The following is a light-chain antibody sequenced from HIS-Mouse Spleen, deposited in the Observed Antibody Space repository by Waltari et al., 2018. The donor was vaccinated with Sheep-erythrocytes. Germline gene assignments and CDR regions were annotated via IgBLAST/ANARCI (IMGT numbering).Light chain of an antibody. CDR1: QSISSW. Sequence: DIQMTQSPSTLSASVGDRVTITCRASQSISSWLAWYQQQPGKAPKLLIYKASSLESGVPSRFSGSGSGTEFTLTISSLQPDDFATYYCQQYNSYSYTFGQGTKLKIK. CDR3: QQYNSYSYT. CDR2: KAS. V-gene: IGKV1-5*03. J-gene: IGKJ2*01.